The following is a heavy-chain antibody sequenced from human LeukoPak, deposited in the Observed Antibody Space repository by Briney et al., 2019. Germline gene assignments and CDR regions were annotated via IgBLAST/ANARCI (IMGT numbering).Heavy chain of an antibody. CDR2: IGSSSSYI. J-gene: IGHJ4*02. V-gene: IGHV3-21*01. CDR3: ARAPTPDPYFDY. Sequence: GGSLRLSCAASGFTFSSYSMNWVRQAPGKGLEWVSSIGSSSSYINYADPVKGRFTISRDSAKNSVYLQMDSLRAEDTAVYYCARAPTPDPYFDYWAREPWSPSPQ. CDR1: GFTFSSYS.